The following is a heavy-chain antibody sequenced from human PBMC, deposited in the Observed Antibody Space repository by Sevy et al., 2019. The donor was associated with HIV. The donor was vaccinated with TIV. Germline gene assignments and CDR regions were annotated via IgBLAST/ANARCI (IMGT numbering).Heavy chain of an antibody. CDR2: ISGSGGYT. D-gene: IGHD1-20*01. CDR1: GFIFNSHA. V-gene: IGHV3-23*01. CDR3: TNRGVVIITGFDY. J-gene: IGHJ4*02. Sequence: GGSLRLSCVAAGFIFNSHAMSWVRQAPGKGLEWVSTISGSGGYTYYADSVKGRLTISRDNSKNTVDLQMNSLRAEDTAVYYCTNRGVVIITGFDYWGQGTLVTVSS.